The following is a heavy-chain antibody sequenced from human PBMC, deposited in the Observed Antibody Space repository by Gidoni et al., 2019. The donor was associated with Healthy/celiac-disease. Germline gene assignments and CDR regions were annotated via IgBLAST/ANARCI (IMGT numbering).Heavy chain of an antibody. CDR3: AKGSMVRGVIIDY. J-gene: IGHJ4*02. Sequence: EVQLLESGGGLVQPGGSLRLSCAAAGLTFSSYAMSWVRQAPGKGLEWVSAISGSGGSTYYADSVKGRFTISRDNSKNTLYLQMNSLRAEDTAVYYCAKGSMVRGVIIDYWGQGTLVTVSS. V-gene: IGHV3-23*01. CDR1: GLTFSSYA. CDR2: ISGSGGST. D-gene: IGHD3-10*01.